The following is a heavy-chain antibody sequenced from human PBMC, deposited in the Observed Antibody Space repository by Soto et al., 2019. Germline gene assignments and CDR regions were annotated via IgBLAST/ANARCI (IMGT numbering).Heavy chain of an antibody. CDR1: EFTFSDYY. Sequence: QVQLVESGGGLGKPGGSLRLSCAASEFTFSDYYMTWIRQAPGKGLDWVSTISSRGTTIYYADSVKGRFTISRDNAKNSLYLQMNSLRAEDTAVYYCARKAGTTGTLDYWGQGTLVTVSS. J-gene: IGHJ4*02. V-gene: IGHV3-11*01. CDR2: ISSRGTTI. CDR3: ARKAGTTGTLDY. D-gene: IGHD1-1*01.